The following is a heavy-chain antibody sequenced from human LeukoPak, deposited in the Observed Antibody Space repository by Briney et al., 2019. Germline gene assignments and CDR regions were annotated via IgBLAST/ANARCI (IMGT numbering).Heavy chain of an antibody. V-gene: IGHV1-2*02. CDR1: GYTFTGYY. CDR2: INPNSGGT. CDR3: ARDVFGAGTYFDS. J-gene: IGHJ4*02. Sequence: ASVKVSCKASGYTFTGYYMHWVRQAPGQGLEWMGWINPNSGGTNYAQKFQGRVTMTRDTSISTAYMDLSRLRSDDTAVYFCARDVFGAGTYFDSWGQGTLVTVSS. D-gene: IGHD1-14*01.